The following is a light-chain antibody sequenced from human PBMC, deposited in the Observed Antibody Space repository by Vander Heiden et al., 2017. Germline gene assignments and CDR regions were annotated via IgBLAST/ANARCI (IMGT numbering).Light chain of an antibody. V-gene: IGKV2-28*01. CDR3: MQPLQNSMFT. J-gene: IGKJ2*01. Sequence: DIVMTQSPLSLPVTPGEPASISCRSSQSLLHSNGYNYLDWYLQKPGQAPQLLIYLGSNRDAGVPDRFSGSGLGKDFTLKISRGEAEDVGVYYCMQPLQNSMFTFGQGTKMDIK. CDR1: QSLLHSNGYNY. CDR2: LGS.